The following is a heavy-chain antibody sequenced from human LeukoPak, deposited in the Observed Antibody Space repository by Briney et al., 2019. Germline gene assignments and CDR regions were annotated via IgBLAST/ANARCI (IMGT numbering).Heavy chain of an antibody. CDR3: ARDGNASDY. CDR2: IRPDGSEQ. J-gene: IGHJ4*02. Sequence: PGGYLRLSCAASGFTFSNYWMTWVRQAPGRWLEWVANIRPDGSEQFYVDSVKGRFTISRDNAKNSLYLQMNSLRAEDTAVYFCARDGNASDYWGQGTLVTVSS. V-gene: IGHV3-7*01. CDR1: GFTFSNYW.